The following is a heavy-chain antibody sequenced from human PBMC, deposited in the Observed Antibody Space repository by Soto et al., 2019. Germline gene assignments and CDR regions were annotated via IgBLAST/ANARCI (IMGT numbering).Heavy chain of an antibody. J-gene: IGHJ6*02. Sequence: ASVKVSCKASGYTFTSYYMHWLRQAPGQGLEWMGIINPSGGSRSYAQKFQGRVTLTRDTSTSTVYMELSSLRSEDTAVYSCPRPTKLRFQHQYYYYGMDVWAQAITVNVS. CDR1: GYTFTSYY. CDR3: PRPTKLRFQHQYYYYGMDV. CDR2: INPSGGSR. D-gene: IGHD3-3*01. V-gene: IGHV1-46*01.